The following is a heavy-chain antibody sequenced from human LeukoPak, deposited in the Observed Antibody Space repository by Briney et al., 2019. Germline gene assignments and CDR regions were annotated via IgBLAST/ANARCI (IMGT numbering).Heavy chain of an antibody. CDR1: AYTFTGYY. V-gene: IGHV1-2*02. CDR3: ARSHSSGWLLFDY. D-gene: IGHD6-19*01. Sequence: GASVKVSCKASAYTFTGYYIHWVRQAPGQGLEWMGWINPNSGGTTYAQNFRGRVTMPRDTSISTAYMELSNLRSDDTAMYYCARSHSSGWLLFDYWGQGTLVTVSS. CDR2: INPNSGGT. J-gene: IGHJ4*02.